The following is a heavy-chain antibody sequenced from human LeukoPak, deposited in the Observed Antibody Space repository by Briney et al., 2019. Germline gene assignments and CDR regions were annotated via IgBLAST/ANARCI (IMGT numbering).Heavy chain of an antibody. CDR2: IYYSGST. D-gene: IGHD3-3*01. V-gene: IGHV4-59*01. CDR3: ARDAYDFWGRAFDI. Sequence: PSQTLSLTCTVSGGSISTYYWSWIRQPPGKGLEWIGYIYYSGSTNYNPSLKSRVTISVDMSKDQFSLKLSSVTAADTAVYYRARDAYDFWGRAFDIWGQGTMVTVSS. CDR1: GGSISTYY. J-gene: IGHJ3*02.